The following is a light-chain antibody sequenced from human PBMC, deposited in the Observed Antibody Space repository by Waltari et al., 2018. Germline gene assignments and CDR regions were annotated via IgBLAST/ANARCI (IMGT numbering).Light chain of an antibody. Sequence: DIQMTQSPSSLSASVGDRVTITCQASQDISNYLNWYQQKPGKAPKLLIYDASNLETGVPSRFSGSGSGTDFTFTISSLQPEDIATYYCQQYDNLPFGFGPGTKVDIK. CDR1: QDISNY. V-gene: IGKV1-33*01. CDR3: QQYDNLPFG. J-gene: IGKJ3*01. CDR2: DAS.